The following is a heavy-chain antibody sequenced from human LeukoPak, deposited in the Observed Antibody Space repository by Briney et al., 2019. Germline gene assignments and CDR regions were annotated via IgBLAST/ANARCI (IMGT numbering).Heavy chain of an antibody. D-gene: IGHD3-3*01. Sequence: GGSLRLSCTASGFTFGDYAMSWVRQAPGKGLEWVGFIRSKAYGGTTEYAASVKGRLTISRDDSKSIAYLQMNSLKTEDTAVYYCTRVWYDFWSGYGTFDYWGQGTLVTVSS. CDR1: GFTFGDYA. V-gene: IGHV3-49*04. J-gene: IGHJ4*02. CDR3: TRVWYDFWSGYGTFDY. CDR2: IRSKAYGGTT.